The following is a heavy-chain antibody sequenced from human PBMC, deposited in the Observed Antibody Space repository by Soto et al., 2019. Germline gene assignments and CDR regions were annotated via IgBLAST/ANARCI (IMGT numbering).Heavy chain of an antibody. V-gene: IGHV2-5*02. J-gene: IGHJ1*01. CDR2: IYWDDDK. CDR3: TYSRLPSTVTTSAEYFQH. Sequence: QITLKESGPTLVKPTQTLTLTCSFSGFSLSTSGVAVGWIRQPPGKALEWLALIYWDDDKRYSPSLKSRLTITKDTSKNQVVLIMTNMDPVDTATYYCTYSRLPSTVTTSAEYFQHWGQGTLGTVSS. CDR1: GFSLSTSGVA. D-gene: IGHD4-17*01.